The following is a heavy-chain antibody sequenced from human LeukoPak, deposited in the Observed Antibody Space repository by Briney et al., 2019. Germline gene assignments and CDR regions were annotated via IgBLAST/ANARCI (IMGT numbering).Heavy chain of an antibody. Sequence: SETLSLTCTVSGGSISSYYWSWIRQPPGKGLEWIGYIYYSGSTNYNPSLKSRVTISVDTSKNQFSLKLSSVTAADTAVYYCARKRSIAVAFDYWGQGTLVTVSS. V-gene: IGHV4-59*01. CDR1: GGSISSYY. D-gene: IGHD6-19*01. J-gene: IGHJ4*02. CDR2: IYYSGST. CDR3: ARKRSIAVAFDY.